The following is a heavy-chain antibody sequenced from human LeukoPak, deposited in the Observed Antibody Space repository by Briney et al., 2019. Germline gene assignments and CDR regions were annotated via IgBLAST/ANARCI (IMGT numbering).Heavy chain of an antibody. CDR3: AKKFLVCSSSPGGPYYFYGMDV. V-gene: IGHV3-23*01. Sequence: GGSLRLSCAASGFTFSSYAMSWVRQAPGKGLEWVSAISGSGGSTYYADSVKGRFTISRDNSKNTLYLQMNSLRAEDTAGKYCAKKFLVCSSSPGGPYYFYGMDVWGPGATVTVSS. D-gene: IGHD3-3*01. CDR1: GFTFSSYA. J-gene: IGHJ6*01. CDR2: ISGSGGST.